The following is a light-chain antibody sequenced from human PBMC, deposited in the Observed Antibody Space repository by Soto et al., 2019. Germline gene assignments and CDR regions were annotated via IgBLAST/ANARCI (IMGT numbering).Light chain of an antibody. Sequence: EVVLTQSPGTLSLSPGEGDTLSCRASQSLSNNFLAWYQQKPGQAPRLLIYGATSRATGVPDRFSGSGSGTDFTLTINSLEPEDFAVYYCQQRRSWPPTITFGQGTRLEIK. CDR3: QQRRSWPPTIT. J-gene: IGKJ5*01. CDR2: GAT. CDR1: QSLSNNF. V-gene: IGKV3D-20*02.